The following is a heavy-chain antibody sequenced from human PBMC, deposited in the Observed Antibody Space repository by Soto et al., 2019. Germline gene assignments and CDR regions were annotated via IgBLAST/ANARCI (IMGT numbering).Heavy chain of an antibody. CDR3: ARDSMVRGVILGQLLPYGMDV. CDR2: ISSSSSTI. V-gene: IGHV3-48*02. D-gene: IGHD3-10*01. CDR1: EFTFSSYS. Sequence: PGGSLRLSCSASEFTFSSYSMNWVRKAPGKGLEWVSHISSSSSTIYYADSVKGRFTISRDNAKNSLYLQMNSLRDEDTAVYYCARDSMVRGVILGQLLPYGMDVWGQGTTVTVSS. J-gene: IGHJ6*02.